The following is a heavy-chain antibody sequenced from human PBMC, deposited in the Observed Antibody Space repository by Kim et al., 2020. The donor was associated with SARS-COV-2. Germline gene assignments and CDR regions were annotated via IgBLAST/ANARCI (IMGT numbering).Heavy chain of an antibody. V-gene: IGHV3-33*01. Sequence: GGSLRLSCAASGFTFSSYGMHWVRQAPGKGLEWVVVIWLDGSNKYYADSVKGRFTISRDNSKNTLYLQMNSLRVEDTAVYYCARGRGSYYYYMDVWGKGT. CDR1: GFTFSSYG. CDR2: IWLDGSNK. CDR3: ARGRGSYYYYMDV. J-gene: IGHJ6*03. D-gene: IGHD1-26*01.